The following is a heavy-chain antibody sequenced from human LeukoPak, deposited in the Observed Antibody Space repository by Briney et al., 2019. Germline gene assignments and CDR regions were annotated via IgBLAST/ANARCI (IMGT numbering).Heavy chain of an antibody. V-gene: IGHV3-23*01. D-gene: IGHD4/OR15-4a*01. J-gene: IGHJ4*02. CDR1: GFTFSSYA. CDR3: APGVQLDY. CDR2: ISGSGIST. Sequence: GGSLRLSCAASGFTFSSYAMNWVRQAPGKGLEWVSGISGSGISTYSADSLMGRFTISRDKSKNTLYLQMNSLKTEDTAVYYCAPGVQLDYWGQGTLVTVSS.